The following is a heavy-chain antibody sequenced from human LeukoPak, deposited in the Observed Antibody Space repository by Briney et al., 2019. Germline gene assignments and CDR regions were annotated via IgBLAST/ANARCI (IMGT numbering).Heavy chain of an antibody. CDR3: ARGIAAALTSFDY. CDR1: GYTVTGYY. D-gene: IGHD6-13*01. Sequence: GASVKVSCKASGYTVTGYYMHWVRQAPGQGLEWMGWINPNSGGTNYEQRFQGRVKMTRDTSISTAYMELSRLRSDDTAVYYCARGIAAALTSFDYWGQGTLVTVSS. V-gene: IGHV1-2*02. J-gene: IGHJ4*02. CDR2: INPNSGGT.